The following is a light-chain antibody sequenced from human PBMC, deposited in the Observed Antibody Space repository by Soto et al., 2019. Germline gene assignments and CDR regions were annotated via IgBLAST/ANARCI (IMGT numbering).Light chain of an antibody. Sequence: QSALTQPASLSGSPGQSITISCTGTSSDIGAYDYVSWFQQHPGKAPKLMISEVNNRPSGVSNRFSGSKSGNTAYLTISGLQGEDEAEYCCFSFTTTSTHVCGTGTKVTVL. J-gene: IGLJ1*01. CDR2: EVN. CDR1: SSDIGAYDY. V-gene: IGLV2-14*01. CDR3: FSFTTTSTHV.